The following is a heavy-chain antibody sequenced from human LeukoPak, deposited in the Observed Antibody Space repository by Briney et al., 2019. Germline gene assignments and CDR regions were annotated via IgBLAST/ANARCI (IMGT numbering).Heavy chain of an antibody. V-gene: IGHV4-39*07. CDR2: IYYSGST. CDR1: GGSISSSSYY. Sequence: SETLSLTCTVSGGSISSSSYYWGWIRQPPGKGLEWIGSIYYSGSTYYNPSLKSRVTISVDTSKNQFSLKLSSVTAADTAVYYCARGGDGAKPTRLASFDYWGQGTLVTVSS. CDR3: ARGGDGAKPTRLASFDY. D-gene: IGHD3-10*01. J-gene: IGHJ4*02.